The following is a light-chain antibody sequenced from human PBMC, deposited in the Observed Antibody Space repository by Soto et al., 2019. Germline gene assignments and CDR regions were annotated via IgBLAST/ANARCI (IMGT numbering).Light chain of an antibody. J-gene: IGKJ4*01. CDR1: QSVNNH. Sequence: ETVLTQSPATLSLSPGERATLSCRASQSVNNHLAWYQQKPGQAPRLLIYDASNRATGIPARFSGSGSGTDFTLTISNLEAEDSALYFCQQRQNWPPLTFGGGTKVEIK. CDR3: QQRQNWPPLT. V-gene: IGKV3-11*01. CDR2: DAS.